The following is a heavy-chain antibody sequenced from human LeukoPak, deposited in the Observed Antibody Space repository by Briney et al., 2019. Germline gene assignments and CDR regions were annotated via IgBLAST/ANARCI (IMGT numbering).Heavy chain of an antibody. CDR2: IIPIFGTA. Sequence: SVKVSCKASGGTFSSYAISWVPQAPGQGLEWMGGIIPIFGTANYAQKFQGRVTITADESTSTAYMELSSLRSEDTAVYYCARETTTVTTVVVFDYWGQGTLVTVSS. CDR1: GGTFSSYA. J-gene: IGHJ4*02. V-gene: IGHV1-69*13. D-gene: IGHD4-17*01. CDR3: ARETTTVTTVVVFDY.